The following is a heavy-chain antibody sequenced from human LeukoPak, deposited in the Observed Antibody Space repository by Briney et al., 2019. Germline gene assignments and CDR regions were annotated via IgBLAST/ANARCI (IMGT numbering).Heavy chain of an antibody. D-gene: IGHD6-19*01. J-gene: IGHJ4*02. CDR3: AGQTYNSGRKDLTGY. Sequence: GESLQISCKGSGYSFTSYWISWVRPMPGKGLEWMGRIDPSDSYTNYSPSFQGHVTISADKSISTAYLQWSSLKASDTAMYYCAGQTYNSGRKDLTGYWGQGTLVTVSS. V-gene: IGHV5-10-1*01. CDR2: IDPSDSYT. CDR1: GYSFTSYW.